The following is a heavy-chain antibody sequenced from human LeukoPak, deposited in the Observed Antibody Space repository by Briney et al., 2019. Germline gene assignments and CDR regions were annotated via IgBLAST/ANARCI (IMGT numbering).Heavy chain of an antibody. J-gene: IGHJ4*02. CDR2: ISSSSSTI. CDR3: ARDTHGHYDSSGYYHRFSCFDY. Sequence: GGSLRLSCAASGFTFSSYSMNWVRQAPGKGLEWVSYISSSSSTIYYADSVKGRFTISRDNAKNSLYLQMNSLRAEDTAVYYCARDTHGHYDSSGYYHRFSCFDYWGQGTLVTVSS. D-gene: IGHD3-22*01. CDR1: GFTFSSYS. V-gene: IGHV3-48*04.